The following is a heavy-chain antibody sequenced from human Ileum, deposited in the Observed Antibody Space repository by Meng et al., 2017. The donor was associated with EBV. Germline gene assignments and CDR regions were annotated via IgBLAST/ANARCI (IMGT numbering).Heavy chain of an antibody. J-gene: IGHJ4*02. CDR3: ARRPGSPSSRFDY. D-gene: IGHD6-6*01. Sequence: TCKESWSALGKPTQTLTLTSPFAGVLRPSSGVGVGWIRQPPGKALEWLALIYWNDDKRYSPSLKSRLTVTRDTSKNQVVLTLTNVDPVDTATYYCARRPGSPSSRFDYWGQGTLVTVSS. V-gene: IGHV2-5*01. CDR1: GVLRPSSGVG. CDR2: IYWNDDK.